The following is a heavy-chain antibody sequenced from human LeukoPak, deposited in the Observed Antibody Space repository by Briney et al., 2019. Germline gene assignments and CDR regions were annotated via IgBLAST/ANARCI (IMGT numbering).Heavy chain of an antibody. D-gene: IGHD2-15*01. CDR1: GFAFSSYS. V-gene: IGHV3-48*02. CDR2: ITSSSSSI. CDR3: ARGRWDIVVVVAAPFFDP. Sequence: GGSLRLSCAASGFAFSSYSMNWVRQAPGKGLEWVSYITSSSSSINYADSVKGRFTISRDNAKNSLYLQMNSLRDDDTAVYYCARGRWDIVVVVAAPFFDPWGQGTLVTVSS. J-gene: IGHJ5*02.